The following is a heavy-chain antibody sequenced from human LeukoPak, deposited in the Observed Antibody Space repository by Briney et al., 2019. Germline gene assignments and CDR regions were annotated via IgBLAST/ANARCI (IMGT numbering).Heavy chain of an antibody. CDR1: GFTFSTYY. CDR2: ISSSGSTI. Sequence: HPGGSLRLSCAASGFTFSTYYMNWVRQAPGKGLEWVSYISSSGSTIYYAYSVKGRFTISRDNAKNSLYLQMNSLRAEDTAVYYCAELGITMIGGVWGKGTTVTISS. D-gene: IGHD3-10*02. J-gene: IGHJ6*04. V-gene: IGHV3-48*03. CDR3: AELGITMIGGV.